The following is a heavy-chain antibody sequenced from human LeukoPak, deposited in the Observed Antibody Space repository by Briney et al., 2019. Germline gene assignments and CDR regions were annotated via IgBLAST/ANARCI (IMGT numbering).Heavy chain of an antibody. V-gene: IGHV3-23*01. CDR1: GFTFNSHA. CDR2: ISGSGVYT. CDR3: ARDRGRSGNYRHFDY. D-gene: IGHD1-26*01. J-gene: IGHJ4*02. Sequence: GGSLRLSCAASGFTFNSHAMSWVRQAPGEGLEWVSTISGSGVYTFNADSVKGRCIISTDNSKNMLYLQLNSLRAEDTAVYYCARDRGRSGNYRHFDYWGQGTLVTVSS.